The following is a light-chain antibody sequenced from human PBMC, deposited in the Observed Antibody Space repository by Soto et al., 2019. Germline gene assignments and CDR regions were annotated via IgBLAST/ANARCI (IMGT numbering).Light chain of an antibody. V-gene: IGKV1-39*01. CDR1: QSISNY. CDR2: AAS. J-gene: IGKJ1*01. CDR3: QQSYSTPWG. Sequence: EIEMTQSPSSLSASVGDRVTVTCRASQSISNYLNWYQQKPGKAPKLLIYAASSLQSGVPSRFSGSGSGTDFTLTISSLQPEDFATYYCQQSYSTPWGFGQGTKVDI.